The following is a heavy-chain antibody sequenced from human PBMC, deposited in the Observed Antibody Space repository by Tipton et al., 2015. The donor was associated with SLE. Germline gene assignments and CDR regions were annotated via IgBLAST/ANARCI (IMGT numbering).Heavy chain of an antibody. CDR1: GGTFSSYA. J-gene: IGHJ3*02. CDR3: SSRGIVALGAFDI. V-gene: IGHV1-69*01. D-gene: IGHD5-12*01. Sequence: QVQLVQSGAEVKKPGSSVKVSCKASGGTFSSYAISWVRQAPGQGLEWMGGIIPIFGTANYAQKFQGRVTITADESTRTAYMERSSLRSEDAAVYSWSSRGIVALGAFDIWGQGTMVTVSS. CDR2: IIPIFGTA.